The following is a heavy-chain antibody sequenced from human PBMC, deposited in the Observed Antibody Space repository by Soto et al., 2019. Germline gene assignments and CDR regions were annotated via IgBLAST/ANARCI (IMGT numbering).Heavy chain of an antibody. D-gene: IGHD3-22*01. CDR1: GGSISSGNYY. Sequence: PSETMSLTCAVSGGSISSGNYYWSWIRQPPGKGLEWIGFISYSGTTHYSASLRSRVSISVDTSKNQFSLDLSAVTAADTAVYFCTHDKGPAWQKYFFDNWGHGTLVTVSS. CDR2: ISYSGTT. CDR3: THDKGPAWQKYFFDN. J-gene: IGHJ4*01. V-gene: IGHV4-30-4*01.